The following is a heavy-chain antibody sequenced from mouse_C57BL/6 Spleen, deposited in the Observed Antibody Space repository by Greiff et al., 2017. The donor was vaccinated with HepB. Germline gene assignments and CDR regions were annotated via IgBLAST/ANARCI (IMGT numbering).Heavy chain of an antibody. Sequence: QVQLQQPGAELVKPGASVKLSCKASGYTFNSYWMHWVKQRPGRGLEWIGRIDPTSGCTKYTEKFQSKATLTVDKPSSTAYMQLSSLTSEDSAVYYSARDWDYFDYWGQGTTLTVSS. J-gene: IGHJ2*01. V-gene: IGHV1-72*01. CDR3: ARDWDYFDY. CDR1: GYTFNSYW. CDR2: IDPTSGCT. D-gene: IGHD4-1*01.